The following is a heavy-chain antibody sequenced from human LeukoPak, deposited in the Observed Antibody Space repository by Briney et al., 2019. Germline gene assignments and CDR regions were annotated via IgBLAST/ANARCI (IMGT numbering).Heavy chain of an antibody. CDR1: GFTFSSYS. Sequence: PGGSLRLSCAASGFTFSSYSMNWVRQAPGKGLEWVSSISSSSSYIYYADSVKGRFTISRDNAKNSLYLEMNSLRAEDTAVYYCARGAGWYCGGGSCYAFYFDYWGQGNLVTVSS. D-gene: IGHD2-15*01. CDR2: ISSSSSYI. V-gene: IGHV3-21*01. CDR3: ARGAGWYCGGGSCYAFYFDY. J-gene: IGHJ4*02.